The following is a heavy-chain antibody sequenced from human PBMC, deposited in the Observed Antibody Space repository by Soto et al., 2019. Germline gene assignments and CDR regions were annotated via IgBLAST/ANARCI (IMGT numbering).Heavy chain of an antibody. Sequence: PGESLQISCKGSGYSFTSYWISWVRQMPGKGLEWMGRIDPSDSYTNSSPSFQGHVTILADKSISTAYLQWSNLKASDTAMYYCARLGAVTTSHYYYYSGMDVLGQGTTVTVSS. CDR1: GYSFTSYW. D-gene: IGHD4-17*01. CDR2: IDPSDSYT. V-gene: IGHV5-10-1*01. J-gene: IGHJ6*02. CDR3: ARLGAVTTSHYYYYSGMDV.